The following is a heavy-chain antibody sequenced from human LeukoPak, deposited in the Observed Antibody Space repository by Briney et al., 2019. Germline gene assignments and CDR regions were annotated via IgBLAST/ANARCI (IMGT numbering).Heavy chain of an antibody. D-gene: IGHD2-2*01. J-gene: IGHJ3*02. Sequence: SETLSLTCAVSGGSISSSNWWSWVRQPPGKGLEWIGEINHSGSTNYNPSLKSRVTISVDTSKNQFSLKLSSVTAADTAVYYCARLDYYSSTSCSVEAFDIWGQGTMVTVSS. V-gene: IGHV4-4*02. CDR3: ARLDYYSSTSCSVEAFDI. CDR1: GGSISSSNW. CDR2: INHSGST.